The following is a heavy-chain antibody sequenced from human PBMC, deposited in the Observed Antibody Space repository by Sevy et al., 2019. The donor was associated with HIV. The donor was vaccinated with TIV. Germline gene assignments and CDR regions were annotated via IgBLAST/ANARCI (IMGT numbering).Heavy chain of an antibody. D-gene: IGHD2-8*01. CDR1: GFTFSNAC. Sequence: GGSLRVSCGASGFTFSNACMTWVRQAPGKGLEWVGRIKSKSEGGTTDYAAPVKGRFTISRDDSKNTLYLQMNSLKSDDTAVYYSTNNRGYCIDGVCGEYFDSRGQGTLVTVSS. CDR2: IKSKSEGGTT. V-gene: IGHV3-15*01. J-gene: IGHJ4*02. CDR3: TNNRGYCIDGVCGEYFDS.